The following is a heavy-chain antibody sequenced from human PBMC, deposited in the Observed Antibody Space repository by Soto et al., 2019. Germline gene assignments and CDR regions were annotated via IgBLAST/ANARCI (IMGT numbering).Heavy chain of an antibody. CDR2: IYHSGST. CDR1: GGSISSGGYS. CDR3: ARVTSP. Sequence: SETLSLTCAVSGGSISSGGYSWRWIRQPPGKGLEWIGYIYHSGSTYYNPSLKSRVTISVDRPKNQFSLKPSSVTDADTAVYYCARVTSPWGQGTLVTVSS. V-gene: IGHV4-30-2*01. J-gene: IGHJ5*02.